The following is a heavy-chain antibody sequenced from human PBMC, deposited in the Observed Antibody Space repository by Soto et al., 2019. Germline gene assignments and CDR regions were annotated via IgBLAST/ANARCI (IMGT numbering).Heavy chain of an antibody. Sequence: GESLKISCKGSGYSFTSYWISWVRQMPGKGLEWMGRIDPSDSYTNYSPSFQGHVTISADKSISTAYLQWSSLKASDTAMYYCARQKVGATSYYYYGMDVWGQGTMVTVSS. CDR2: IDPSDSYT. D-gene: IGHD1-26*01. J-gene: IGHJ6*02. V-gene: IGHV5-10-1*01. CDR3: ARQKVGATSYYYYGMDV. CDR1: GYSFTSYW.